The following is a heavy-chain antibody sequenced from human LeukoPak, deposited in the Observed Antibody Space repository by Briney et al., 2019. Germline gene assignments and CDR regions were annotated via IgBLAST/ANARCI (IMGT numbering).Heavy chain of an antibody. J-gene: IGHJ4*02. CDR2: ISYDGSNK. D-gene: IGHD3-10*01. Sequence: GGSLRLSCAASGFTFSSYAMHWVRQAPGKGLEWVAVISYDGSNKYYADSVKGRFTISRDNSKNTLYLQMNSLRAEDTAVYYCASGDYGSGRHGDYWGQGTLVTVSS. V-gene: IGHV3-30-3*01. CDR1: GFTFSSYA. CDR3: ASGDYGSGRHGDY.